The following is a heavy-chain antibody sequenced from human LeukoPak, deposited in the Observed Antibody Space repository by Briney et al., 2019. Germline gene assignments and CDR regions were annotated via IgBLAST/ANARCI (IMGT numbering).Heavy chain of an antibody. D-gene: IGHD2-2*01. CDR2: IIPIFGTA. Sequence: ASVKVSCTASGGTFSSYAISRVRQAPGQGLEWMGGIIPIFGTANYAQKFQGRVTITADESTSTAYMELSSLRSEDTAVYYCARNNIVVVPAAPDYYYYGMDVWGQGTTVTVSS. V-gene: IGHV1-69*13. CDR1: GGTFSSYA. J-gene: IGHJ6*02. CDR3: ARNNIVVVPAAPDYYYYGMDV.